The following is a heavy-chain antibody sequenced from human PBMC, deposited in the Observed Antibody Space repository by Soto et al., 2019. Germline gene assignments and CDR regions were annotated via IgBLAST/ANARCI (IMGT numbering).Heavy chain of an antibody. Sequence: VRQAPGKGLEWVAVISYDGSNKYYADSVKGRFTISRDNSKNTLYLQMNSLRAEDTAVYYCARDSGELLPHNWFDPWGQGTLVTVSS. J-gene: IGHJ5*02. D-gene: IGHD1-26*01. CDR2: ISYDGSNK. V-gene: IGHV3-30-3*01. CDR3: ARDSGELLPHNWFDP.